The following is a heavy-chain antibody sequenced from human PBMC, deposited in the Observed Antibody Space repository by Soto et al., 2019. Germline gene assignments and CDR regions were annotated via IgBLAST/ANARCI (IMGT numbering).Heavy chain of an antibody. D-gene: IGHD1-26*01. CDR3: AHSSTGALNL. V-gene: IGHV2-5*02. Sequence: QITLKESGPTLVKPTQTLTLTCTFSGFSLATSGLGVGWIRQPPGKALEWLALIYWDDDRRYSPSLKSRLTISKDTSKYLVVLTLTDMDPEDTATYFCAHSSTGALNLWGQGTLVTVSS. CDR1: GFSLATSGLG. J-gene: IGHJ5*02. CDR2: IYWDDDR.